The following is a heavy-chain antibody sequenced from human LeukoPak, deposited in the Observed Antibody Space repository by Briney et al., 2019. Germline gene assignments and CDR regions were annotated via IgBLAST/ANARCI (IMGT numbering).Heavy chain of an antibody. D-gene: IGHD3-22*01. V-gene: IGHV4-39*01. J-gene: IGHJ4*02. CDR1: GGSISSSTYY. Sequence: SETLSLTCTVSGGSISSSTYYWGWTRQPPGKGLEWIGSIYYSGSTYYNPSLKSRVTISVDTSKNQFSLKLSSVTAADTAVYYCARHERYYYDSSGYHFDYWGQGTLVTVSS. CDR2: IYYSGST. CDR3: ARHERYYYDSSGYHFDY.